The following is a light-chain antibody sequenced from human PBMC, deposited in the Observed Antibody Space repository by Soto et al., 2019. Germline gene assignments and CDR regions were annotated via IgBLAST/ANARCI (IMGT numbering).Light chain of an antibody. CDR3: QKYNSAPRT. CDR2: TAS. V-gene: IGKV1-27*01. CDR1: QGISHY. J-gene: IGKJ3*01. Sequence: DIQMTQSPSSLSASVGDRVTITCRASQGISHYLAWYQQKPGKVPKLQIYTASTLQSGVPSRFSGSGSGTDFTLTISGLQPEDVATYYCQKYNSAPRTFGSGTKVDIK.